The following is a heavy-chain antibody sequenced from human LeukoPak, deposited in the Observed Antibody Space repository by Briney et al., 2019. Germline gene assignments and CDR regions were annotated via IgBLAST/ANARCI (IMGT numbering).Heavy chain of an antibody. Sequence: GGSLRLSCAASGFTFSSYGMHWVRQAPGKGLEWVSAISGSGGSTYYADSVKGRFTISRDNSKNTLYLQMNSLRAEDTAVYYCATDGGWLARGYWGQGTLVTVSS. CDR3: ATDGGWLARGY. V-gene: IGHV3-23*01. J-gene: IGHJ4*02. CDR2: ISGSGGST. D-gene: IGHD6-19*01. CDR1: GFTFSSYG.